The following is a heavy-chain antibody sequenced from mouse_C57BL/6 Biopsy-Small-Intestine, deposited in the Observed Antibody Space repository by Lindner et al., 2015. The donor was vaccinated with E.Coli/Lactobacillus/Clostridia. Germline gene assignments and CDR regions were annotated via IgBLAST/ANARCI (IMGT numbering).Heavy chain of an antibody. CDR1: GYTFTNYD. Sequence: SVKVSCKGFGYTFTNYDTNWVRQANGQGLEWVGWMNPKSGNTGYAAKFQGRVTMTRNTSISTAYMEVSSLRSEDTAVYYCARRTYFYDISGYYKIYSYYYGVDVWGQGTTVTVSS. D-gene: IGHD2-3*01. CDR3: ARRTYFYDISGYYKIYSYYYGVDV. J-gene: IGHJ1*01. V-gene: IGHV1-84*02. CDR2: MNPKSGNT.